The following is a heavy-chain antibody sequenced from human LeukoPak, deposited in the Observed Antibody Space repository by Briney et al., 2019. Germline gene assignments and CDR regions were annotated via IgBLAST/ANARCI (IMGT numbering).Heavy chain of an antibody. CDR3: ASNPPNTGDFYY. J-gene: IGHJ4*02. Sequence: ASVKVSCKATGYTFTSYAMHWVRQAPGQRLEWMGWINAGNGNTKYSQKFQGRVTITRDTSASTAYMELGSLRSEDTAVYYCASNPPNTGDFYYWGLGSLVTVSS. V-gene: IGHV1-3*01. CDR1: GYTFTSYA. CDR2: INAGNGNT. D-gene: IGHD1-1*01.